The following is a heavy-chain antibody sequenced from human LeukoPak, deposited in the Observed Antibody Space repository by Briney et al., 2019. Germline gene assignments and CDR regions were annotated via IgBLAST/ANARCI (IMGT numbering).Heavy chain of an antibody. CDR2: INPNSGGT. Sequence: ASVKVSCKASGYTFTGYYMHWVRQAPGQGLEWMGWINPNSGGTNYAQKFQGRVTMTRDTSISTAYMGLSRLRSDDTAVYYCAKAAAGSQHSYYYYYSLDVGGTGTTVTISS. D-gene: IGHD6-13*01. J-gene: IGHJ6*03. V-gene: IGHV1-2*02. CDR1: GYTFTGYY. CDR3: AKAAAGSQHSYYYYYSLDV.